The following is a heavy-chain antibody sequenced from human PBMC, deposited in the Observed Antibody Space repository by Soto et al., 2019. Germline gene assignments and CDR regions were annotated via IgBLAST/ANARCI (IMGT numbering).Heavy chain of an antibody. CDR3: AKATTVTR. CDR1: GFTFSSYG. J-gene: IGHJ4*02. Sequence: QVQLVESGGGVVQPGRSLRLSCAASGFTFSSYGMHWVRQAPGKGLEWVAVISYDGSNKYYADSVKGRFTISRDNSKNTLYLQMNSLRAEDTAVYYCAKATTVTRWGQGTLVTVSS. CDR2: ISYDGSNK. V-gene: IGHV3-30*18. D-gene: IGHD4-17*01.